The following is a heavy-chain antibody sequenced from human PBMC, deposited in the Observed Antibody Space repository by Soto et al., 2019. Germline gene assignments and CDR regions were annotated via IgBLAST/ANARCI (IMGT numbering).Heavy chain of an antibody. CDR1: GDSISSYY. CDR2: IFYSGIT. D-gene: IGHD6-6*01. J-gene: IGHJ2*01. Sequence: QVQLQESGPGLVKPSETLSLTCTVSGDSISSYYWTWIRQPPGKGLEWIGYIFYSGITNYNPSHKSRVTISVDTSKNQFSLKLSSVTAADTAVYYCARRSSSAYWYFDLWGRGTLVTLSS. V-gene: IGHV4-59*08. CDR3: ARRSSSAYWYFDL.